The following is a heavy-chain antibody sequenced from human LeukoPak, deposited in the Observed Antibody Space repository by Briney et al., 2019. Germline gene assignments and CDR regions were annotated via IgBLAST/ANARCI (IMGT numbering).Heavy chain of an antibody. V-gene: IGHV3-48*02. D-gene: IGHD1-26*01. Sequence: GGSLRLSCAASGFTFSSYSMNWVRQAPGKGLEWVSYISSSSSTIYYADSVKGRFTISRDNAKNSLYLQMNSLRDEDTAVYYCAREIGDSGSYYTTYLDYWGQGTLVTVSS. CDR3: AREIGDSGSYYTTYLDY. CDR2: ISSSSSTI. J-gene: IGHJ4*02. CDR1: GFTFSSYS.